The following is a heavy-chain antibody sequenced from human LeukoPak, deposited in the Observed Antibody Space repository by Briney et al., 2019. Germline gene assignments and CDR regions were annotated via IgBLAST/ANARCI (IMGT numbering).Heavy chain of an antibody. Sequence: PSETLSLPCTVSGGSISSYYWSWLRQPPGKGLEWLGYIYYSGSTNYNPSLKSRVTISVDTSKNQFSLKLSSVTAADTAVYYCARHETYYDSSGYYRVFDYWGQGTLVTVSS. CDR2: IYYSGST. V-gene: IGHV4-59*08. J-gene: IGHJ4*02. D-gene: IGHD3-22*01. CDR1: GGSISSYY. CDR3: ARHETYYDSSGYYRVFDY.